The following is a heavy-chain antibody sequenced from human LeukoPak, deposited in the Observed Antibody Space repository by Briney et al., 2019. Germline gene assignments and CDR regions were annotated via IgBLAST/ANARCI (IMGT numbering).Heavy chain of an antibody. CDR1: GFTFSNAR. CDR3: TTVVVPAATNYYYYYMDV. J-gene: IGHJ6*03. V-gene: IGHV3-15*01. Sequence: GGAPLLFLGASGFTFSNARVRRGRPAPREGGGGGWRIKKKTDGGTTDYAAPVKGRFTISRDDSKNTLYLQMNSLKTEDTAVYYCTTVVVPAATNYYYYYMDVWGKGTTVTVSS. CDR2: IKKKTDGGTT. D-gene: IGHD2-2*01.